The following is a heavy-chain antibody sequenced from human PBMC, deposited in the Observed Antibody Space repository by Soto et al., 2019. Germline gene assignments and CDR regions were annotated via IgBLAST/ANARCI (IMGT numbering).Heavy chain of an antibody. D-gene: IGHD6-13*01. J-gene: IGHJ4*02. CDR1: GFTLSSYA. Sequence: PGGSLRLSCAASGFTLSSYAMHWVRQAPGKGLEWVAVISYDGSNKYYADSVKGRFTISRDNSKNTLYLQMNNLRAEDTAVYYCARDIAAAGKRGYFDYWGQGTLVTVSS. V-gene: IGHV3-30-3*01. CDR2: ISYDGSNK. CDR3: ARDIAAAGKRGYFDY.